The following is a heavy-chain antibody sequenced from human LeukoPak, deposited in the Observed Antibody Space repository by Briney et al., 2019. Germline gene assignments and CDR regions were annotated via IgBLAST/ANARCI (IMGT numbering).Heavy chain of an antibody. CDR1: GFTFSSYW. V-gene: IGHV3-74*01. CDR3: ARANNTRTYYYDSSGYRGH. J-gene: IGHJ4*02. CDR2: INSDGSST. D-gene: IGHD3-22*01. Sequence: GGSLRLSCAGSGFTFSSYWMHWVRQAPGKGLMWVSRINSDGSSTNYADSVKGRFSISRDNAKNTLYLQMNSLRAEDTAVYYCARANNTRTYYYDSSGYRGHWGQGTLVTVSS.